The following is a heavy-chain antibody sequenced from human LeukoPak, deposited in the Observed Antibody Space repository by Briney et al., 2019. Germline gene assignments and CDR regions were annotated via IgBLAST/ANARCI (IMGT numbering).Heavy chain of an antibody. CDR1: GDTFTGYY. CDR2: INPNSGGT. V-gene: IGHV1-2*02. Sequence: GASVNVTCKASGDTFTGYYIHWVRQAPGQGLEWMGWINPNSGGTNYAQKFQGRVTMTRDTTISTAYMELSSLRSDDTAVFYCAREATGGSLAYWGQGTLVTVSS. J-gene: IGHJ4*02. D-gene: IGHD6-13*01. CDR3: AREATGGSLAY.